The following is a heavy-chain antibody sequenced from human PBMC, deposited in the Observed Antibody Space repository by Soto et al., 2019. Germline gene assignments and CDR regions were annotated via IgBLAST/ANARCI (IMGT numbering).Heavy chain of an antibody. CDR2: IYYTGST. Sequence: KPSETLSLTCTVSGGSISSSSYYWGWIRQPPGKGLEWIGSIYYTGSTYYNPSLKSRVTISVDTSKNQFSLKVTSVTAADTAVYYCARHRGGSPENAFDYWGQGTLVTVSS. V-gene: IGHV4-39*01. CDR1: GGSISSSSYY. D-gene: IGHD3-10*01. CDR3: ARHRGGSPENAFDY. J-gene: IGHJ4*02.